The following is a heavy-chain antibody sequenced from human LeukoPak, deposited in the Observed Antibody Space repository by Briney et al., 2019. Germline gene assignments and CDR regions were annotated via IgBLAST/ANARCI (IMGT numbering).Heavy chain of an antibody. D-gene: IGHD6-19*01. CDR3: ARGLVDSSGWYNWFDP. J-gene: IGHJ5*02. CDR2: IYYSGST. V-gene: IGHV4-39*07. CDR1: GGSISSSSYY. Sequence: SETLSLTCTVSGGSISSSSYYWGWIRQSPRKGLEWIGNIYYSGSTYYNPSLKSRVTISVDTSKNHFSLKLSSVTAADTAVYYCARGLVDSSGWYNWFDPWGQGTLVTVSS.